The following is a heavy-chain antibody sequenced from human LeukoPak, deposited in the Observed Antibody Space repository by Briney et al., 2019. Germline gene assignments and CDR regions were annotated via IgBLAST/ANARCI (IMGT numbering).Heavy chain of an antibody. CDR1: GFTFSSYA. J-gene: IGHJ3*02. Sequence: GGSLRLSCAASGFTFSSYAMSWVRQAPGKGLEWVSAISGSGGSTYYADSVKGRFTVSRDNSKNTLYLQMNSLRAEDTAIYYCAKVYGDYPTGAFDIWGQGTMVTVSS. CDR2: ISGSGGST. D-gene: IGHD4-17*01. CDR3: AKVYGDYPTGAFDI. V-gene: IGHV3-23*01.